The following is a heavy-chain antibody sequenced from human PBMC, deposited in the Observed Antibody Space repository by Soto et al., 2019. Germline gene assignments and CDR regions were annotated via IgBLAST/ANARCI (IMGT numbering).Heavy chain of an antibody. V-gene: IGHV4-31*03. CDR3: ARGGCSSTSCYTRREFDP. CDR1: GGSISSGGYY. D-gene: IGHD2-2*02. J-gene: IGHJ5*02. Sequence: SETLFLTCTVSGGSISSGGYYWSWIRQHPGKGLEWIGYIYYSGSTYYNPSLKSRVTISVDTSKNQFSLKLSSVTAADTAVYYCARGGCSSTSCYTRREFDPWGQGTLVTVSS. CDR2: IYYSGST.